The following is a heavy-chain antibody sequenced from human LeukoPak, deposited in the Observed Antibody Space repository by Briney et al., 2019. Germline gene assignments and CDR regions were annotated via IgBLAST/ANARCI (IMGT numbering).Heavy chain of an antibody. Sequence: SETLFLTCTVSGGSISSYYWSWIRQPPGKGLEWIGYIYYSGSTNYNPSLKSRVTISVDTSKNQFSLKLSSVTAADTAVYYCARRRTYYYDSSGYYDAFDIWGQGTMVTVSS. CDR1: GGSISSYY. V-gene: IGHV4-59*08. CDR2: IYYSGST. J-gene: IGHJ3*02. D-gene: IGHD3-22*01. CDR3: ARRRTYYYDSSGYYDAFDI.